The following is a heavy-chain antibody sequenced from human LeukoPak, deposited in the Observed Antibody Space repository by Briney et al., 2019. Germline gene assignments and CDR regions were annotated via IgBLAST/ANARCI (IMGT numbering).Heavy chain of an antibody. CDR3: ARDLGTITFGGVIAMYYFDY. CDR1: GYTFTGYY. J-gene: IGHJ4*02. V-gene: IGHV1-2*02. D-gene: IGHD3-16*02. Sequence: GASVKVSCKASGYTFTGYYMHWVRQAPGQGLEWMGWINPNSGGTNYAQKFQGRVTMTRDTSISTAYMELSRLRSDDTAVYYCARDLGTITFGGVIAMYYFDYWGQGTLVTVSS. CDR2: INPNSGGT.